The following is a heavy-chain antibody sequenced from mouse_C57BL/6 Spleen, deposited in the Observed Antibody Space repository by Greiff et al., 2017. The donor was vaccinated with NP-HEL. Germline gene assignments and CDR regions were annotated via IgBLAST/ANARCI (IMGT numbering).Heavy chain of an antibody. D-gene: IGHD1-1*01. CDR3: ACPISGYGSRLGYCDV. Sequence: EVQLQQSGPELVKPGASVKISCKASGYTFTDYYMNWVKQSHGKSLEWIGVINPKNGGTSYNQKFKGKATLTVDTSSSTAYMELRSLTSEDSAVYYCACPISGYGSRLGYCDVWGTGTTVTVSS. V-gene: IGHV1-26*01. CDR2: INPKNGGT. J-gene: IGHJ1*03. CDR1: GYTFTDYY.